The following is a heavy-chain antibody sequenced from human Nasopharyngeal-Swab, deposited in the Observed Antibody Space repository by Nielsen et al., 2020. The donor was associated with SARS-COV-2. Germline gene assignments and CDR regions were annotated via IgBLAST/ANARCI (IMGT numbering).Heavy chain of an antibody. D-gene: IGHD3-22*01. CDR1: GGSFSGYY. J-gene: IGHJ4*02. V-gene: IGHV4-34*01. CDR2: INHSGST. CDR3: ARADYYDRYYYFDY. Sequence: GSLRLSCAVYGGSFSGYYWSWIRQPPGKGLEWIGEINHSGSTNYNPSLKSRVTISVDTSKNQLSLKLSSVTAADTAVYYCARADYYDRYYYFDYWGQGTLVTVSS.